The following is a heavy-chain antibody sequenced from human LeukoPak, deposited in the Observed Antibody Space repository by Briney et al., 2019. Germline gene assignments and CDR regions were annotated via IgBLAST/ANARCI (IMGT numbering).Heavy chain of an antibody. CDR1: GFTFSSYW. J-gene: IGHJ6*02. D-gene: IGHD2-21*02. V-gene: IGHV3-74*01. CDR3: AREPIVVVTAKGMDV. CDR2: INSDGSST. Sequence: GGSLRLSCAASGFTFSSYWMHWVRQAPGKGLVWVSRINSDGSSTSYADSVKGRFTISRDNAKNTLYLQMNSLRAEDTAVYYCAREPIVVVTAKGMDVWGQGTTVTVSS.